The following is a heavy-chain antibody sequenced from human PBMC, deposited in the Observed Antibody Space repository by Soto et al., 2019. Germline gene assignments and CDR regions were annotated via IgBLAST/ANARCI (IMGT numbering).Heavy chain of an antibody. CDR3: ATFPWYYDFWSGYYLEPSYYYMDV. V-gene: IGHV1-8*01. J-gene: IGHJ6*03. CDR1: GYTXTSYD. CDR2: MNPNSGNT. Sequence: ASVKVSCKASGYTXTSYDINWVRQATGQGLEWMGWMNPNSGNTGYAQKFQGRVTMTRNTSISTAYMELSSLRSEDTAVYYCATFPWYYDFWSGYYLEPSYYYMDVWGKGTTVTVSS. D-gene: IGHD3-3*01.